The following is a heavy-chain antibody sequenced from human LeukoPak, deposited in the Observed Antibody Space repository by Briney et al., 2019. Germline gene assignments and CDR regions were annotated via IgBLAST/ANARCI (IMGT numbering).Heavy chain of an antibody. CDR1: GYTLTELS. J-gene: IGHJ4*02. D-gene: IGHD4-11*01. CDR3: ATALYSNYPKDLPIDY. CDR2: FDPEDGET. V-gene: IGHV1-24*01. Sequence: GASVKVSCKVSGYTLTELSMHWVRQAPGKGLEWMGGFDPEDGETIYAQKFQGRVTMTEDTSTDTAYMELSSLRSEDTAVYYCATALYSNYPKDLPIDYWGQGTLVTVSS.